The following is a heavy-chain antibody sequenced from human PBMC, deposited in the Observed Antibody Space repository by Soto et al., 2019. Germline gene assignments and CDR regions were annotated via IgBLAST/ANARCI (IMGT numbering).Heavy chain of an antibody. CDR1: GGSISSSSYY. V-gene: IGHV4-39*01. CDR3: ARRLYYDSSGFEGGGMDA. CDR2: IYYSGST. D-gene: IGHD3-22*01. J-gene: IGHJ6*02. Sequence: SETLSLTCTVSGGSISSSSYYWGLIRQPPGKGLEWIGSIYYSGSTYYNPSLKSRVTISVDTSKNQFSLKLSSVTAADTAVYYCARRLYYDSSGFEGGGMDAWGQGTTVTVSS.